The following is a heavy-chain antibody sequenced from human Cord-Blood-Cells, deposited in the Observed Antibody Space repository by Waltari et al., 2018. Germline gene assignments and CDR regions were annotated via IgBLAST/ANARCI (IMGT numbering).Heavy chain of an antibody. CDR3: ARDTTPRQLVVDY. J-gene: IGHJ4*02. Sequence: QVQLVESGGGVVQPGRSLRLSCAASDFTFSRYGLHWVRPAPGKGTAGVAVIWYDGSNKYYADSVKGRFTISRDNSKNTLYLQMNSLRAEDTAVYYCARDTTPRQLVVDYWGQGTLVTVSS. D-gene: IGHD6-6*01. CDR1: DFTFSRYG. CDR2: IWYDGSNK. V-gene: IGHV3-33*01.